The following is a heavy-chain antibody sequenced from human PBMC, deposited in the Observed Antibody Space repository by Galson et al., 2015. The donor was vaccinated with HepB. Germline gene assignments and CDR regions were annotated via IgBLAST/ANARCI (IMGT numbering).Heavy chain of an antibody. V-gene: IGHV5-51*03. CDR1: GYIFPNYW. J-gene: IGHJ4*02. CDR3: ARRKTTLNCSAGSCYFDS. CDR2: IYPGDSDT. Sequence: QSGAEVKKPGESLKISCKGSGYIFPNYWIGWVRQMPGKGLEWMGIIYPGDSDTRYSPSFQGQVSISADRSITTAYLQWSSLKASDTAIYYCARRKTTLNCSAGSCYFDSWGQGTLVTVSS. D-gene: IGHD2-15*01.